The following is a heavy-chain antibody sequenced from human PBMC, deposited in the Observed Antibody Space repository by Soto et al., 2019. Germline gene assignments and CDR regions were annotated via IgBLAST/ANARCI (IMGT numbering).Heavy chain of an antibody. CDR1: GYTFTSFD. CDR2: MNPNSGNT. CDR3: ARDHCTSTSCYSSIYYYGMDV. J-gene: IGHJ6*02. D-gene: IGHD2-2*02. Sequence: ASVKVSCKASGYTFTSFDINWVRQATGQGLDWMGWMNPNSGNTVYAQKFQGRVTMTRDTSISTAYMELSSLRSEDTAVYYCARDHCTSTSCYSSIYYYGMDVWGQGTTVTVSS. V-gene: IGHV1-8*01.